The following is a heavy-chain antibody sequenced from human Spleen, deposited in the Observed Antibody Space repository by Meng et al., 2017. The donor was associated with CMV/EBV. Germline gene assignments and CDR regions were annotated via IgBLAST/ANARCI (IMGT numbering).Heavy chain of an antibody. D-gene: IGHD3-3*01. Sequence: GESLKISCAASGFTFSSYAMSWVRQAPGKGLEWVSGIRGSGGSTHYADSVKGRFTISRDNSKNTLHLQMNSLRAEDTAAYYCAKALDFFPNYYYYGMGVWGQGTTVTVSS. CDR2: IRGSGGST. J-gene: IGHJ6*02. CDR1: GFTFSSYA. V-gene: IGHV3-23*01. CDR3: AKALDFFPNYYYYGMGV.